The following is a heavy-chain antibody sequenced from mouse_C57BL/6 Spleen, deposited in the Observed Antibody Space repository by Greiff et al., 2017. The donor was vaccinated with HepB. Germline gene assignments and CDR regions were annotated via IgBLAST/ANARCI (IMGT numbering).Heavy chain of an antibody. CDR2: INPSNGGT. V-gene: IGHV1-53*01. CDR1: GYTFTSYW. CDR3: ARSDTTVVAPFAY. Sequence: QVQLKQPGTELVKPGASVKLSCKASGYTFTSYWMHWVKQRPGQGLEWIGNINPSNGGTNYNEKFKSKATLTVDKSSSTAYMQLSSLTSEDSAVYYCARSDTTVVAPFAYWGQGTLVTVSA. J-gene: IGHJ3*01. D-gene: IGHD1-1*01.